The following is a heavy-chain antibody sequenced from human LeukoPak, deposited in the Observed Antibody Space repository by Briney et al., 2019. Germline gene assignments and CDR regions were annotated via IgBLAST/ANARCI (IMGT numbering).Heavy chain of an antibody. V-gene: IGHV1-18*01. CDR3: ARVPGLRYFDWLLSQPPNYYFDY. J-gene: IGHJ4*02. Sequence: ASVKVSCKASGYIFTNFAISWVRQAPGQGLEWMGWISAYNGNTNYAQKLQGRVTMTTDTSTSTAYMELRSLRSDDTAVYYCARVPGLRYFDWLLSQPPNYYFDYWGQGTLVTVSS. CDR2: ISAYNGNT. CDR1: GYIFTNFA. D-gene: IGHD3-9*01.